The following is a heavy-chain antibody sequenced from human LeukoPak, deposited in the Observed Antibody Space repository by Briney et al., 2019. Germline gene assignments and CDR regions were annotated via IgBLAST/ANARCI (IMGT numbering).Heavy chain of an antibody. CDR3: AHNNQYSYGYQGQSDWAPVY. J-gene: IGHJ4*02. D-gene: IGHD5-18*01. CDR2: IYWNDDK. CDR1: GFSLSTSGVG. Sequence: SGPTLVNPTQTLTLTCTFSGFSLSTSGVGVGWIRQPPGKALEWLALIYWNDDKRYSPSLKSRLTITKDTSKNQVVLTMTNMDPVDTATYYCAHNNQYSYGYQGQSDWAPVYWGQGTLVTVSS. V-gene: IGHV2-5*01.